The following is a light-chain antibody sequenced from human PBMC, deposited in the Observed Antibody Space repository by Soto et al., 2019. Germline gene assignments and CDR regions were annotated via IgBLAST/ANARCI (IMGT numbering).Light chain of an antibody. CDR2: AAS. CDR3: QQSYSTPYT. V-gene: IGKV1-39*01. J-gene: IGKJ2*01. Sequence: GDRVTITCRASQSISSYLNWYQQKPGKAPKLLIYAASSLQSGVPSRFSGSGSGTDFTLTISSLQPEDFSTYYCQQSYSTPYTFGQGTKLEIK. CDR1: QSISSY.